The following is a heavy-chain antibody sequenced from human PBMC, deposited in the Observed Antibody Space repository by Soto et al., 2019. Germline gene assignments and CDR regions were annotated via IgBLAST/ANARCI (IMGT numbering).Heavy chain of an antibody. CDR2: IIPIFGTA. Sequence: QVQLVQSGAEGKKPGASVKVSCQASGGTFSRYAISWVRQAPGPGLEWMGGIIPIFGTANYAQKFQGRVTITADESTSTAYMELSSLRSEDTAVYYCARDPAYCGGDCPSGQGTLVTVSS. CDR1: GGTFSRYA. CDR3: ARDPAYCGGDCP. J-gene: IGHJ5*02. D-gene: IGHD2-21*02. V-gene: IGHV1-69*01.